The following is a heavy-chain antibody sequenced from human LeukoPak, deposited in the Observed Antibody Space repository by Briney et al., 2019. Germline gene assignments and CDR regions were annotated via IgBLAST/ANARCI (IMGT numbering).Heavy chain of an antibody. J-gene: IGHJ4*02. D-gene: IGHD1-26*01. V-gene: IGHV3-23*01. Sequence: GVSLRLSCAASGFTFSSYALSWLRQAPGQGLEWVSAICGSGGSTYYADHVKGQFTISRDNSKNTLYLQMNSLRAEDTAVDYCAKGGAKWELLQLDYWGQGTLVSDS. CDR3: AKGGAKWELLQLDY. CDR2: ICGSGGST. CDR1: GFTFSSYA.